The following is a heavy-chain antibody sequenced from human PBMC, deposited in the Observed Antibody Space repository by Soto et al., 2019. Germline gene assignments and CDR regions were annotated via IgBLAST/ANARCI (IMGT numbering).Heavy chain of an antibody. V-gene: IGHV2-70*11. Sequence: SGPTLVNPTQTLTLTCTFYGFSLSTNGMSVSWIRQPPGKALEWLARIDWDDDKYYSTSLKTRLTISKDTSKNQVVLTITNMDPVDTATYYCARTLNIVTMPGSRHFDFWGQGMLVTVSS. CDR2: IDWDDDK. J-gene: IGHJ4*02. CDR3: ARTLNIVTMPGSRHFDF. CDR1: GFSLSTNGMS. D-gene: IGHD5-12*01.